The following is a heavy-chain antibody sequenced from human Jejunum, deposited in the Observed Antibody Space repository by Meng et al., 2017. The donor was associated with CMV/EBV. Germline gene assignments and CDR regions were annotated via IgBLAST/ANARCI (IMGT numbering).Heavy chain of an antibody. V-gene: IGHV3-43*01. D-gene: IGHD3-16*01. Sequence: ASGFDFEDYTMHWVRQAPGESLEWVSLIHWDGGDTLYADSVRDRFTISRDNSKNSLYLHMSSLRADDTAFYYCATIGGLQAFDFWGQGTMVTVSS. CDR3: ATIGGLQAFDF. J-gene: IGHJ3*01. CDR1: GFDFEDYT. CDR2: IHWDGGDT.